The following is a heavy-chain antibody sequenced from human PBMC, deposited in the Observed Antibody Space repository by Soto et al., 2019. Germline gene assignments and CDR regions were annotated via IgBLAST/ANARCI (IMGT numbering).Heavy chain of an antibody. CDR1: GFTFSSYG. Sequence: QVQLVESGGGVVQPGGSLRLSCAASGFTFSSYGMHWVRQAPGKGLEWVAVIWYDGTNKYYADSVKGRFTISRDNSKNTLFLQINSLRAEDTAVYYCAAELPYGDCRFDYWGQGTLVTVSS. D-gene: IGHD4-17*01. J-gene: IGHJ4*02. CDR2: IWYDGTNK. V-gene: IGHV3-33*01. CDR3: AAELPYGDCRFDY.